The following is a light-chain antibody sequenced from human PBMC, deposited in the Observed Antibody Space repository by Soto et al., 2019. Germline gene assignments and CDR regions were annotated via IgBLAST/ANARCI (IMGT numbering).Light chain of an antibody. CDR1: QSIGGF. V-gene: IGKV1-39*01. J-gene: IGKJ4*01. Sequence: DLQMPPSPSSLSVSVGYRVTITCRASQSIGGFLNWYQQKLGKAPKLLIYAASSLQSGVPSRFSGSGSGTDFTLTISSLQPEDFATYYCQQSYSTPLTFGGGTKVDIK. CDR3: QQSYSTPLT. CDR2: AAS.